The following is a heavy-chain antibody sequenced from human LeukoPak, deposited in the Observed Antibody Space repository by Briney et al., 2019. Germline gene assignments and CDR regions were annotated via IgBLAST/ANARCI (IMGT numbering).Heavy chain of an antibody. CDR1: GYTFTGYY. J-gene: IGHJ6*03. V-gene: IGHV1-2*02. CDR2: INPNSGGT. Sequence: ASVKVSCKASGYTFTGYYMHWVRQAPGQGLEWMGWINPNSGGTSYAQKFQGRVTMTRDTSISTAYMELSRLRSDDTAVYYCARDRLAVAGYYYYYYMDVWGKGTTVTVSS. D-gene: IGHD6-19*01. CDR3: ARDRLAVAGYYYYYYMDV.